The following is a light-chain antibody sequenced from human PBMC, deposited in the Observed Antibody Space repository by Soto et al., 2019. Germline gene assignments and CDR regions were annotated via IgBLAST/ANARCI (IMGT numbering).Light chain of an antibody. Sequence: EIVMTQSPASLSVSPGERATLSCRARQSVSSNLAWYQQRSGQAPRLLMYGASNRATGVPARFSGGGSGTEFPLTITSLQSEDFAVYWCQQYNNWPLTFGPGTRLEI. CDR2: GAS. J-gene: IGKJ5*01. CDR1: QSVSSN. V-gene: IGKV3-15*01. CDR3: QQYNNWPLT.